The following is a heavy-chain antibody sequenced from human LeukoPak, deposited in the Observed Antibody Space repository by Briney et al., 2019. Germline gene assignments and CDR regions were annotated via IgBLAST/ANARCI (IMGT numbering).Heavy chain of an antibody. CDR2: IGSSGSTV. Sequence: GGSLRLSCAASGFSFSSYEMNWVRQAPGKGLEWVSYIGSSGSTVYYADSVKGRFTISRDNAKNSLYLQMNSLRAEDTAVYYCARPNIPMVRGVHDAFDIWGQGTMVTVSS. D-gene: IGHD3-10*01. CDR3: ARPNIPMVRGVHDAFDI. V-gene: IGHV3-48*03. CDR1: GFSFSSYE. J-gene: IGHJ3*02.